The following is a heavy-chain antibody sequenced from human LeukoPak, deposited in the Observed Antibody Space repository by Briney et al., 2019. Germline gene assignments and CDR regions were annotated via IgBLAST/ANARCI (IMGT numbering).Heavy chain of an antibody. CDR1: GYSFTSYW. Sequence: GESLKISCKGSGYSFTSYWIGLVRQMPGKGLEWMGIIYPGDSDTRYSPSFQSQVTISADKSISTAYLQWSSLKASDTAMYYCARLDYYDSSGYDNWFDPWGQGTLVTVSS. J-gene: IGHJ5*02. CDR3: ARLDYYDSSGYDNWFDP. D-gene: IGHD3-22*01. CDR2: IYPGDSDT. V-gene: IGHV5-51*01.